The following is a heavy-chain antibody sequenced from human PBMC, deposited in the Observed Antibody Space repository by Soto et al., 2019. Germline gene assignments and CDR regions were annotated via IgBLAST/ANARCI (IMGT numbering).Heavy chain of an antibody. V-gene: IGHV1-69*02. Sequence: QVQLVQSGAEVKRPGSSVKVSCKASGDTFTFYSINWVRQAPGLGLEWMGRINPILSMSNDAQRFQGRVTMTADKSTSTAYMELSSLRSEDTATYYCARSYGSGYRAFDYWAQGALVTVSS. CDR2: INPILSMS. CDR3: ARSYGSGYRAFDY. D-gene: IGHD3-10*01. CDR1: GDTFTFYS. J-gene: IGHJ4*02.